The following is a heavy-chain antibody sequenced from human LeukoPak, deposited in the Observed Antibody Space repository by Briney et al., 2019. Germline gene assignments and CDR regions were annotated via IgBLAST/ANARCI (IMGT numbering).Heavy chain of an antibody. D-gene: IGHD2-15*01. CDR3: AKLSREGGYCSGSTCYTFDY. J-gene: IGHJ4*02. V-gene: IGHV3-23*01. CDR2: ISGNGDRT. CDR1: GSSFSNYA. Sequence: PGGSLRLSCAASGSSFSNYAMSWVRQAPGKGLEWVLAISGNGDRTFYADSVKGRFTISRDNSKSTVYLQMNSLRAEDTALYYCAKLSREGGYCSGSTCYTFDYWGQGTLVTVSS.